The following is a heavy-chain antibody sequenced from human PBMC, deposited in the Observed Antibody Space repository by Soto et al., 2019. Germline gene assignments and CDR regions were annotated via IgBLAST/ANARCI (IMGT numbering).Heavy chain of an antibody. CDR1: GFTLSMYS. D-gene: IGHD2-21*02. J-gene: IGHJ6*02. CDR2: IPQEGSDG. V-gene: IGHV3-7*03. Sequence: GGSLRLSCEVSGFTLSMYSMTWVRQAPGKGLEWVAKIPQEGSDGHDVDSVKGRFTISRDNAKNSVYLQMNSLRAEDTAVYYRARDQLILPAHDFFYGSDVWGQGAKVTVSS. CDR3: ARDQLILPAHDFFYGSDV.